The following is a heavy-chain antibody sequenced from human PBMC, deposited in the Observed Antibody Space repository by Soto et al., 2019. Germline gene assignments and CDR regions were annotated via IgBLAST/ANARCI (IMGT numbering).Heavy chain of an antibody. CDR3: AKGVRVVATLSTFDY. CDR2: ISWNSGSI. CDR1: GFTFDDYA. D-gene: IGHD5-12*01. J-gene: IGHJ4*02. V-gene: IGHV3-9*01. Sequence: VQLVESGGGLVQPGRSLRLSCAASGFTFDDYAMHWVRQAPGKGLEWVSGISWNSGSIGYADSVKGRFTISRDNAKNSLYLQMNSLRAEDTALYYCAKGVRVVATLSTFDYWGQGTLVTVSS.